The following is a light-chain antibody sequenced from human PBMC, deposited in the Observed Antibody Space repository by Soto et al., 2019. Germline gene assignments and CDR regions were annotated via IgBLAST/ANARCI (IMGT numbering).Light chain of an antibody. J-gene: IGLJ3*02. CDR2: ADS. CDR1: SIGSKS. V-gene: IGLV3-21*02. Sequence: SYELTQPSSVSVAPGQTARITCGGNSIGSKSVHWYQQKPGQAPVLVVYADSDRPSGIPERFSGSNSGNTATLTISRVEAGDEADYYCQVWDSSSGVFGGGTKLTVL. CDR3: QVWDSSSGV.